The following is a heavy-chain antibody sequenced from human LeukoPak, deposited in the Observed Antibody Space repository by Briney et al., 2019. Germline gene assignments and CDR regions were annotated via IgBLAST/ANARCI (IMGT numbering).Heavy chain of an antibody. Sequence: SETLSLTCTVSGGSISSYYWSWIRQPPGKGLEWIGYIYYSGSTNYNPSLKSRVTISVDTSKNQFSLKLSSVTAADTAVHYCASLGLLYCSSTSCYTHDAFDIWGQGQWSPSLQ. CDR1: GGSISSYY. J-gene: IGHJ3*02. CDR3: ASLGLLYCSSTSCYTHDAFDI. D-gene: IGHD2-2*02. V-gene: IGHV4-59*01. CDR2: IYYSGST.